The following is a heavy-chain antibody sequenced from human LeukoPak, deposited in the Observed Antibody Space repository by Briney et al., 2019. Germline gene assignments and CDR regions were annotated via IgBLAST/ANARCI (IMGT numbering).Heavy chain of an antibody. CDR1: GYTFTSYG. J-gene: IGHJ4*02. CDR3: ARGIYYESPAYFDY. Sequence: GASVKVSCKASGYTFTSYGISWVRQAPGQGLEWMGWISAYSGNTNYAQKLQGRVTMTTDTSTSTAYMELRSLRSDDTAVYYCARGIYYESPAYFDYWGQGTLVTVSS. D-gene: IGHD3-22*01. V-gene: IGHV1-18*01. CDR2: ISAYSGNT.